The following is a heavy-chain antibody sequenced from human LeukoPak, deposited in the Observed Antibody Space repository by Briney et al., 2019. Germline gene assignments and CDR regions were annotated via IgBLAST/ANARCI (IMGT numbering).Heavy chain of an antibody. Sequence: SETLSLTCTVSGVSISSGSYYWNWIRQPAGKGLEWIGRIYTSGSTDYNPSLKSRVTISVDRSKNQFSLKVSSVTAADTAVYYLARDFGPWGQGTLVTVST. CDR3: ARDFGP. V-gene: IGHV4-61*02. CDR1: GVSISSGSYY. CDR2: IYTSGST. J-gene: IGHJ5*02.